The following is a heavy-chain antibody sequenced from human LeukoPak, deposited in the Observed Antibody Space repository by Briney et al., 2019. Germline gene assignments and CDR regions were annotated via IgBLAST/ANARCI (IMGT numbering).Heavy chain of an antibody. Sequence: GGSLRLSCSASGFTLSSFAMHWVRQAPGKGLDYISSISSNGDTTYYADSVKGRFTISRDNSKNTLYLQMSSLRTEDTAVYWCVKGALNYGANWFDPWGQGTLVTVSS. CDR2: ISSNGDTT. J-gene: IGHJ5*02. CDR3: VKGALNYGANWFDP. V-gene: IGHV3-64D*09. CDR1: GFTLSSFA. D-gene: IGHD4/OR15-4a*01.